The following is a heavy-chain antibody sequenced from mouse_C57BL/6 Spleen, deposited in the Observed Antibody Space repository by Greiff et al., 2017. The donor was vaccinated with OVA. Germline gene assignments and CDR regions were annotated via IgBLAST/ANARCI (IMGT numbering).Heavy chain of an antibody. CDR3: AIGTTVVPSSAMDY. D-gene: IGHD1-1*01. J-gene: IGHJ4*01. V-gene: IGHV14-3*01. CDR2: IDPANGNT. Sequence: VQLKQSVAELVRPGASVKLSCTASGFNIKNTYMHWVKQRPEQGLEWIGRIDPANGNTTYAPKFQGTATITADTSSNTAYLQLSSLTSEDTAIYYCAIGTTVVPSSAMDYWGQGTSVTVAS. CDR1: GFNIKNTY.